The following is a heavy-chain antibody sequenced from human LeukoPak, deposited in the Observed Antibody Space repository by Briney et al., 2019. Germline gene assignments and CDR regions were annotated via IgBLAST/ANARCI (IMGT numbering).Heavy chain of an antibody. J-gene: IGHJ4*02. V-gene: IGHV3-30*02. CDR1: GFIFSSYG. D-gene: IGHD2-15*01. CDR3: AKYIVATNSNLVAATRRYFDY. CDR2: IRYDGSRK. Sequence: GGSLRLSCAASGFIFSSYGMHWVRQAPDEGLEWVAFIRYDGSRKYYADSVKGRFTISRDNSKNTLYLQMNSLSAEDTAVYYCAKYIVATNSNLVAATRRYFDYWGQGTLVTVSS.